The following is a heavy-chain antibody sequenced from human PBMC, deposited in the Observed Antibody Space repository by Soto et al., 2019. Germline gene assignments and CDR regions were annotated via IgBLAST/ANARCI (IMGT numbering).Heavy chain of an antibody. D-gene: IGHD6-19*01. J-gene: IGHJ5*02. CDR2: IYSGGST. CDR1: GFTVSSNY. Sequence: QAGGSLRLSCAASGFTVSSNYMSWVRQAPGKGLEWVSVIYSGGSTYYADSVKGRFTISRDNSKNTLYLQMNSLRAEDTAVYYCARDQQWLGWFDPWGQGTLVTVSS. CDR3: ARDQQWLGWFDP. V-gene: IGHV3-53*01.